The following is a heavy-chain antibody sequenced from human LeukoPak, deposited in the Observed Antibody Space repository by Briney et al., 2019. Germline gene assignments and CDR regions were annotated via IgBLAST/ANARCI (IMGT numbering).Heavy chain of an antibody. CDR2: IYYSGST. CDR1: GGSISSSSYY. V-gene: IGHV4-39*01. CDR3: ARQLIAAAAPRVDY. D-gene: IGHD6-13*01. J-gene: IGHJ4*02. Sequence: SETLSLTCTVSGGSISSSSYYWGWIRQPPGKGLEWIGSIYYSGSTYYNPSLKSRVTISVDTSKNQFSLKLSSVTAADTAVYYCARQLIAAAAPRVDYWGQGTLVTVSS.